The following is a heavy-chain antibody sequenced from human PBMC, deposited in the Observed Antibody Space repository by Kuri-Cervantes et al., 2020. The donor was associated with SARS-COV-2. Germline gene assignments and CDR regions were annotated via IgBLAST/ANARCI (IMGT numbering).Heavy chain of an antibody. Sequence: GESLKISCAASGFTFSSYSMNWVRQAPGKGLEWVSYISSSSSTIYYADPVKGRFTISRDNAKNSLYLQMNSLRDEDTAVYYCARAISSWFDYWGQGTLVTVSS. D-gene: IGHD6-13*01. J-gene: IGHJ4*02. V-gene: IGHV3-48*02. CDR1: GFTFSSYS. CDR3: ARAISSWFDY. CDR2: ISSSSSTI.